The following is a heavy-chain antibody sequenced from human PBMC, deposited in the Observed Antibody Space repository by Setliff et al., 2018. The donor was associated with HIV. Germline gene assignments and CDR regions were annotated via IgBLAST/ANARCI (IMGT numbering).Heavy chain of an antibody. CDR3: ARVPVMATITYWYFDL. CDR2: IYYSGST. J-gene: IGHJ2*01. V-gene: IGHV4-61*03. Sequence: SETLSLTCTVSGDSVSSRSYYWSWIRQPPGKGLEWIGYIYYSGSTNYNPSLKSRVTISVDTSKNHFSLKLRSVTAADTTIYYCARVPVMATITYWYFDLWGRGTLVTVSS. D-gene: IGHD5-12*01. CDR1: GDSVSSRSYY.